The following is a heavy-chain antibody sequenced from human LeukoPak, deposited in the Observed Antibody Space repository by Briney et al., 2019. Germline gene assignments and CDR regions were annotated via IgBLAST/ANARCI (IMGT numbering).Heavy chain of an antibody. CDR2: ISYDGSNK. Sequence: GGSLRLSCAASGFTFSSYAMHWVRQAPGKGLEWVAVISYDGSNKYYADSVKGRFTISRDNSKNTLYLQMNSLRAEDTAVYYCASAAYYDFWSGYYTGSNDYWGQGTLVTVSS. V-gene: IGHV3-30*04. J-gene: IGHJ4*02. CDR3: ASAAYYDFWSGYYTGSNDY. CDR1: GFTFSSYA. D-gene: IGHD3-3*01.